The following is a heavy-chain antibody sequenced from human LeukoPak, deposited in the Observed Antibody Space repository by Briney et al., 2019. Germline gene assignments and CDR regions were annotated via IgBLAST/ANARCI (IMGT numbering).Heavy chain of an antibody. J-gene: IGHJ4*02. Sequence: GGSLRLSCAASGFTFSSYEMNWVRQAPGKGLEWVSYISSSGSTIYYADSVKGRFTISRDNAKNSLYLQMNSLRAEDTALYYCARAGLMIFGTVRLYNFDYWGQGTLVTVSS. V-gene: IGHV3-48*03. CDR2: ISSSGSTI. CDR1: GFTFSSYE. D-gene: IGHD3/OR15-3a*01. CDR3: ARAGLMIFGTVRLYNFDY.